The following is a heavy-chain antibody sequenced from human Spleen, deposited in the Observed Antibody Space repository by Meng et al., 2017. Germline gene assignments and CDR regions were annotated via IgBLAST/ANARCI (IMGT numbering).Heavy chain of an antibody. D-gene: IGHD3-10*01. V-gene: IGHV3-9*01. J-gene: IGHJ4*02. CDR1: GFTFDDYA. Sequence: GGSLRLSCAASGFTFDDYAMHWVRQAPGKGLEWVSGISWNSGSIGYADSVKGRFTISRDNAKNSLYLQMNSLRAEDTALYYCAKAPKRITMVRGVIYYFDYWGQGTLVTVSS. CDR2: ISWNSGSI. CDR3: AKAPKRITMVRGVIYYFDY.